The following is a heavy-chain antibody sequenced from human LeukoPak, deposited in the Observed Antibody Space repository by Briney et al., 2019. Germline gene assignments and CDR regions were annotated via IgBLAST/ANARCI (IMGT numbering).Heavy chain of an antibody. CDR1: GYSFTSYW. CDR2: IYPDDSDI. CDR3: ARGWVYNSGSYVAEPYYFDY. J-gene: IGHJ4*02. Sequence: GESLKISCKGSGYSFTSYWIGWVRQMPGKGLEWMGIIYPDDSDIRYNPSFQGRVTISADKSINTAYLQWSSLEASDTAIYYCARGWVYNSGSYVAEPYYFDYWGQGTVVTVSS. D-gene: IGHD3-10*01. V-gene: IGHV5-51*01.